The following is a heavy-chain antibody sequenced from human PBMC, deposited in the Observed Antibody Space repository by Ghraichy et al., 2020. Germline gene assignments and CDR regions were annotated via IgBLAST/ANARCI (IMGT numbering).Heavy chain of an antibody. Sequence: GESLNISCVASGFRFSSYDMSWVRQAPGKGLEWVSIILGSGGNTYYADSVKGRFTISRDNPKNTLYLQMNSLRAEDTAVYYCAKDRKSWPRDLPNDDWGQGTLVTVSS. V-gene: IGHV3-23*01. CDR1: GFRFSSYD. J-gene: IGHJ4*02. CDR2: ILGSGGNT. D-gene: IGHD1-14*01. CDR3: AKDRKSWPRDLPNDD.